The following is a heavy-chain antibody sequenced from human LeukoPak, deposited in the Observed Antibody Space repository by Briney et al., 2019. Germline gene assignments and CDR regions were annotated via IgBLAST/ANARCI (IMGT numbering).Heavy chain of an antibody. CDR1: GFTFSKYW. D-gene: IGHD6-19*01. V-gene: IGHV3-74*01. CDR3: AAKQWLAPPPDS. CDR2: INTDGTVT. J-gene: IGHJ4*02. Sequence: GGSLILSCAASGFTFSKYWMLWVRQAPGKGLESVSRINTDGTVTTYADSVKGRFTVSRDNADNTMFLQMNSVRDEDTAVYYCAAKQWLAPPPDSWGQGTPVTVSS.